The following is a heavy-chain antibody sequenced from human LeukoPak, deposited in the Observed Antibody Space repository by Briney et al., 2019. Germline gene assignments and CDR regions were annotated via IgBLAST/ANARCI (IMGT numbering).Heavy chain of an antibody. CDR2: IYYSGST. CDR3: ARGSSSSLFDY. CDR1: GGSISSGSYY. V-gene: IGHV4-61*01. J-gene: IGHJ4*02. Sequence: TSETLSLTCTVSGGSISSGSYYWSWIRQPPGKGLEWIGYIYYSGSTNYNPSLKSRVTISVDTSKNQFSLKLSSVTAADTAVYYCARGSSSSLFDYWGQGTLVTVSS. D-gene: IGHD6-13*01.